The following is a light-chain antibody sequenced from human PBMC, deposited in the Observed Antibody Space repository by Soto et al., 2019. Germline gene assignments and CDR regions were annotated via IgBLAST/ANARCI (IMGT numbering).Light chain of an antibody. CDR3: QQYNSYSTWT. CDR1: QVISTS. J-gene: IGKJ1*01. Sequence: AVQLTQSPSFLYPSGGESVTIPCPASQVISTSLAWYQQKPGKAPKLLIYDASSLEGGVPSRFSGSGSGTEFTLTISSLQPDDFATYYCQQYNSYSTWTFGQGTKVDIK. V-gene: IGKV1-13*02. CDR2: DAS.